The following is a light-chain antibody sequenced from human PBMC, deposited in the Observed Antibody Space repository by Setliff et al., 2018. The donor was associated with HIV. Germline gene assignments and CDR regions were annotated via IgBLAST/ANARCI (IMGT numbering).Light chain of an antibody. J-gene: IGLJ1*01. V-gene: IGLV2-11*01. CDR3: CSYADSYTSLYV. Sequence: QSVLTQPRSVSGSPRQSVTISCTGTSSDVGAYNFVSWYQQHPGKAPKLMIYDVNKRPSGVPDRFSGSKSGNTAPLTISGLQAEDEADYYCCSYADSYTSLYVFGTGTKVTVL. CDR2: DVN. CDR1: SSDVGAYNF.